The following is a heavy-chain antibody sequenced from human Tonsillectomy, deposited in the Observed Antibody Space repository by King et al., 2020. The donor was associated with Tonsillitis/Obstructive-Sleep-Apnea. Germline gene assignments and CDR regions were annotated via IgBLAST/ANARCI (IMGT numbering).Heavy chain of an antibody. CDR2: IYPGDSDT. CDR1: GYSFTNYW. J-gene: IGHJ5*02. CDR3: VRQDEGCGNWGSYRYAFDP. D-gene: IGHD3-16*02. V-gene: IGHV5-51*01. Sequence: QLVQSGAEVKKPGESLKISCKGSGYSFTNYWIGWVRQMPGKGLEWMGIIYPGDSDTRYSPSFQGQVTISADKSISTAHLQWSSLKASDTAMYYCVRQDEGCGNWGSYRYAFDPWGQGTLVTVSS.